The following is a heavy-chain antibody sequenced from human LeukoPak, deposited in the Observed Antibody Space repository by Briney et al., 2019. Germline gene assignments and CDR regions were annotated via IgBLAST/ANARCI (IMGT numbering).Heavy chain of an antibody. J-gene: IGHJ4*02. Sequence: PGGSLRVSCAASGFTFSDYYMSWIRQAPGKGLERVSYISGGSRYTNYADSVKGRFTISRDNAKNSLYLQMNSLRAEDTAVYYCAREYGSGSCFDFWGQGTLVTVSS. D-gene: IGHD3-10*01. CDR3: AREYGSGSCFDF. CDR2: ISGGSRYT. CDR1: GFTFSDYY. V-gene: IGHV3-11*05.